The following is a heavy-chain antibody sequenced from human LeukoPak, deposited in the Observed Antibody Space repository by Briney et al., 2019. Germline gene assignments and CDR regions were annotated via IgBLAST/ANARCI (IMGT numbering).Heavy chain of an antibody. Sequence: GGSLRLSCAASGFTFSSYSMNWVRQAPGKGLEWVSSISSSSSYIYYADSVKGRFTISRDNAKNSLYLQMNSLRAEDTAVYYCARVGITNYYYGMDVWGQGTTVTVSS. V-gene: IGHV3-21*01. CDR1: GFTFSSYS. CDR3: ARVGITNYYYGMDV. CDR2: ISSSSSYI. D-gene: IGHD3-3*01. J-gene: IGHJ6*02.